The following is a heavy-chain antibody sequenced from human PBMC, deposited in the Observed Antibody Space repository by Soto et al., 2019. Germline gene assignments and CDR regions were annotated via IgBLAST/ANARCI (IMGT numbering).Heavy chain of an antibody. D-gene: IGHD6-19*01. Sequence: QVQLVQSRAEVKKPGASVKVSCKVSGYTLTELSMHWVRQAPGKGHEWMRGFDPEDGETIYAQKFQGRVTMTEDTSTDTAYMELSSLRSEDTAVYYCATGPPQWLVLPNAEYFQHWGQGTLVTVSS. CDR3: ATGPPQWLVLPNAEYFQH. J-gene: IGHJ1*01. CDR1: GYTLTELS. V-gene: IGHV1-24*01. CDR2: FDPEDGET.